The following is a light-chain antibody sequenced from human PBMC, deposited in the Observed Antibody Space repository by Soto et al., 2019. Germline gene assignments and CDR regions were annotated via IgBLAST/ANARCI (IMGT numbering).Light chain of an antibody. CDR3: GTWDSSLSAAV. V-gene: IGLV1-51*01. CDR1: SSNIGNNY. CDR2: DNN. J-gene: IGLJ7*01. Sequence: QLVLTQPPSVSAAPGQKVTISCSGSSSNIGNNYVSWYQQLPGTAPKLLIYDNNKRPSGIPDRFSGSKSGTSATLGITGLQTGDEADYYCGTWDSSLSAAVFGGGTQLTVL.